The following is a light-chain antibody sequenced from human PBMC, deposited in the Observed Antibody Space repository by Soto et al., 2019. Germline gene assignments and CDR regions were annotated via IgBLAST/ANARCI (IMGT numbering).Light chain of an antibody. Sequence: EIVLTQSPGTLSLSPGERATLSCRASQSVNSNYLAWYQQKPGQGPRLLMYGASSRATGIPDRFSGSRSGTDIPLTISRLEPEDFAVYYCEQYDSSPRTFGQGTKVEIK. J-gene: IGKJ1*01. CDR3: EQYDSSPRT. V-gene: IGKV3-20*01. CDR1: QSVNSNY. CDR2: GAS.